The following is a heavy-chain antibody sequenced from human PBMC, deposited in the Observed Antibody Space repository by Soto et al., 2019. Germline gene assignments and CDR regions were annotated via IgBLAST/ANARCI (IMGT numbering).Heavy chain of an antibody. CDR2: IIPILGIA. CDR1: GGTFSNYA. J-gene: IGHJ4*02. V-gene: IGHV1-69*04. CDR3: ATGATGDY. Sequence: SVKVSCKASGGTFSNYAISWVRQAPGQGLEWMGRIIPILGIANYAQKFQGRVTITADKSTSTAYMELSSLRSEDTAVFYCATGATGDYWGQGTLVTAP. D-gene: IGHD1-26*01.